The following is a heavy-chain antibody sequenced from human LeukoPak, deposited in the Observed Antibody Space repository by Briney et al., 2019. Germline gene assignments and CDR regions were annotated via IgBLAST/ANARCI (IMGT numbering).Heavy chain of an antibody. V-gene: IGHV1-8*01. CDR1: GYTFTSYD. CDR3: ARTPTKLLGYCTITSCRNWFDP. CDR2: MNPNSGNT. J-gene: IGHJ5*02. D-gene: IGHD2-2*01. Sequence: ASVKVSCKAPGYTFTSYDINWVRQAPGQRLEWMGWMNPNSGNTGYAQKFQGRVTMTRNTSISTAHMELSSLRSEDTAVYYCARTPTKLLGYCTITSCRNWFDPWGQGTLVTVSS.